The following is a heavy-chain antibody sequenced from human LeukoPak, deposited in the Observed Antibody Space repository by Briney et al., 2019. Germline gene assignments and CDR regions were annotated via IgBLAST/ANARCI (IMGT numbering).Heavy chain of an antibody. V-gene: IGHV1-24*01. CDR2: FDPEDGET. Sequence: ASVKVSCKVSGYTLTELSMHWVRQAPGKGLDWMGGFDPEDGETIYAQKFQGRVTMTEDTSTDTAYMELSSLRSEDTAVYYCATRFGSSWAFDYWGQGTLVTVSS. D-gene: IGHD6-13*01. J-gene: IGHJ4*02. CDR3: ATRFGSSWAFDY. CDR1: GYTLTELS.